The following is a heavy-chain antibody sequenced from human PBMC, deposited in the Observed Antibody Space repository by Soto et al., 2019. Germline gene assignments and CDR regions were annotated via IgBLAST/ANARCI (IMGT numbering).Heavy chain of an antibody. CDR2: ISGSGRAT. D-gene: IGHD3-22*01. CDR1: GFMFDNYA. V-gene: IGHV3-23*01. Sequence: LESGGGLVPPGASARLSCITSGFMFDNYAMSWVRQSPERGLEWVAAISGSGRATYYTQSVQGRFVISRDKSKKTVFLQMNNLRAEDTAVYYCAKGRYFDSSGGCANYWGLGTLVTVSS. J-gene: IGHJ4*02. CDR3: AKGRYFDSSGGCANY.